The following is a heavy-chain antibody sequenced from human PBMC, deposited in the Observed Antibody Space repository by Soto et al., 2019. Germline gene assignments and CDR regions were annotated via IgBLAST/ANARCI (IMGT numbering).Heavy chain of an antibody. CDR3: AKALAVAGPFDY. CDR1: GFTFSSYG. V-gene: IGHV3-30*18. D-gene: IGHD6-19*01. J-gene: IGHJ4*02. CDR2: ISYDGSNK. Sequence: QVQLVESGGGVVQPGRSLRLSCAASGFTFSSYGMHWVRQAPGKGLEWVAVISYDGSNKYYADSVKGRFTISRDNSKNTLYLQMNSLRAEDTAVYYCAKALAVAGPFDYWGQGTQVTVSS.